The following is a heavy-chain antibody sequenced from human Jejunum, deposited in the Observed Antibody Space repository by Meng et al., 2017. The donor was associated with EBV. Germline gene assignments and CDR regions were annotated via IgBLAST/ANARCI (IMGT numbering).Heavy chain of an antibody. V-gene: IGHV4-34*01. Sequence: VQLQQWGPGLLKPSETLSLTCAVSGGSFGGYFWTWIRQAPGKGLEWIGEINQIGSTNYNPSLKSRVTISVDTSNIQFSLKVTSVTAADTAVYYCARSGAIIGVQGAPDYWGQGTLVTVSS. CDR1: GGSFGGYF. CDR3: ARSGAIIGVQGAPDY. J-gene: IGHJ4*02. CDR2: INQIGST. D-gene: IGHD3-3*01.